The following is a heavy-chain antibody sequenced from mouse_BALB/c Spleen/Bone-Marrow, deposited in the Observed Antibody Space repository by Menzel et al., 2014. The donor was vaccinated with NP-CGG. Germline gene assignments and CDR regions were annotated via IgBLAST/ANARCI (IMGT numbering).Heavy chain of an antibody. J-gene: IGHJ3*01. V-gene: IGHV5-12-2*01. CDR1: GFTLSSYT. Sequence: VQLKDSGGHLVQPGGSLKLSCAASGFTLSSYTMSWVRQTPEKRLEWAAYISNGGGSTYSPDTVKGRFTISRDNATNTLYLKMSSLKSEDTAMYYCARQSYEGFAYWGQGTLVTVSA. CDR2: ISNGGGST. CDR3: ARQSYEGFAY. D-gene: IGHD2-3*01.